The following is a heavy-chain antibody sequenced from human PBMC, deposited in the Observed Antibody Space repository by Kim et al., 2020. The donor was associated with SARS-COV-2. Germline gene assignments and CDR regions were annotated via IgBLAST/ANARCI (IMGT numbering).Heavy chain of an antibody. CDR2: ISYDGSYK. CDR3: AKDRGYGDYVFDY. CDR1: GFTFSSYG. D-gene: IGHD4-17*01. Sequence: GGSLRLSCAASGFTFSSYGMHWVRQAPGKGLEWVAVISYDGSYKYYADSVKGRFTISRDNSKNTLYLQMNSLRAEDTAVYYCAKDRGYGDYVFDYWGQGTLVTVSS. J-gene: IGHJ4*02. V-gene: IGHV3-30*18.